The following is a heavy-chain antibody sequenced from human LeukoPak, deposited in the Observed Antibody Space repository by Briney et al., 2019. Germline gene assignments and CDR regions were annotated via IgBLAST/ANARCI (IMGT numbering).Heavy chain of an antibody. J-gene: IGHJ4*02. CDR2: IYTSGST. CDR1: GGSISSYY. V-gene: IGHV4-4*07. D-gene: IGHD6-13*01. CDR3: ARDLFEGSSGDY. Sequence: SETLSLTCTVSGGSISSYYWGWIRQPAGTGLEWIGRIYTSGSTNYNPSLKSRVTMSVDTSKNQFSLKLSSVTAADTAVYYCARDLFEGSSGDYWGQGTLVTVSP.